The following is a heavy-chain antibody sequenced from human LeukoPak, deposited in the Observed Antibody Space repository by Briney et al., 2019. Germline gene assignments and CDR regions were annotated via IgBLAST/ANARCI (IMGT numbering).Heavy chain of an antibody. J-gene: IGHJ4*02. D-gene: IGHD6-13*01. Sequence: PETLSLTCAVYGGSSSVYYWSWVRQPPGKGLEWIGEINHSGSTNYNPSSKSRVTLSVDTSKNQFSLKLSSVNAADTAVYDCARAPASIAAAGTSDYWGQGTLVTVSS. CDR2: INHSGST. CDR3: ARAPASIAAAGTSDY. V-gene: IGHV4-34*01. CDR1: GGSSSVYY.